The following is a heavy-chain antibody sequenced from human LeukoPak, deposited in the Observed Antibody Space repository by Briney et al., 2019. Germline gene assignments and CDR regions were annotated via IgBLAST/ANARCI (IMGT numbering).Heavy chain of an antibody. CDR1: GGSISSSSYY. CDR2: IYYSGST. V-gene: IGHV4-39*01. D-gene: IGHD2-15*01. Sequence: SETLSLTCTVSGGSISSSSYYWGWIRQPPGKGLEWIGSIYYSGSTYYNPSLKSRVTISVDTSKNQFSLKLSSVTAADTAVYYCAKIAGHTLDIWGQGTMVTVSS. CDR3: AKIAGHTLDI. J-gene: IGHJ3*02.